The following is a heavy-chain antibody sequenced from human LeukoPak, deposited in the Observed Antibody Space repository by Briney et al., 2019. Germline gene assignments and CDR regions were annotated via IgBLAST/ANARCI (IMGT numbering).Heavy chain of an antibody. Sequence: GGSLRLSCTASEFTFSRYWMHWVRQAPGKGLVWVSRINSDGSSTSYADSVKGRFTISRDNAKNTLYLQMNRLRAEDTAVYYCAREGYSSSSYDYWGQGTLVTVSS. J-gene: IGHJ4*02. CDR2: INSDGSST. CDR1: EFTFSRYW. D-gene: IGHD6-6*01. CDR3: AREGYSSSSYDY. V-gene: IGHV3-74*01.